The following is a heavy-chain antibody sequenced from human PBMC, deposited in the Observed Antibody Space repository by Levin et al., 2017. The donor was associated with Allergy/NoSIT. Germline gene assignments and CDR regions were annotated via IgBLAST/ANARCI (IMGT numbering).Heavy chain of an antibody. CDR2: ISYDESNK. Sequence: GGSLRLSCAASGFTFSSYAMHWVRQAPGKGLEWVAVISYDESNKYYADSVKGRFTISRDNSKNTLYLQMNSLRAEDTAVYYCARGRVAGGAFDIWGQGTMVTVSS. V-gene: IGHV3-30-3*01. J-gene: IGHJ3*02. CDR3: ARGRVAGGAFDI. CDR1: GFTFSSYA. D-gene: IGHD2-15*01.